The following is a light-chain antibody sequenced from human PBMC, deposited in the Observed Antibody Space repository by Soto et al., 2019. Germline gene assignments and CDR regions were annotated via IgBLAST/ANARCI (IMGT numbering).Light chain of an antibody. J-gene: IGLJ2*01. CDR1: SSNIGNNY. Sequence: SVLTQPPSVSAAPGQKVTISCSGSSSNIGNNYVSWYQQLPGTAPKLLIYENNKRPSGIPDRFSGSKAGTSATLGITGLQTGDEADYYCGTWDSRLSAVVFGRGTKGTVL. CDR2: ENN. CDR3: GTWDSRLSAVV. V-gene: IGLV1-51*02.